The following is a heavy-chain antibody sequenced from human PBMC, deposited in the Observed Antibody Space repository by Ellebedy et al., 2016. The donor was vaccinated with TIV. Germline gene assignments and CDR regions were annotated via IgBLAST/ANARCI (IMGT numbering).Heavy chain of an antibody. Sequence: GESLKISCAASGLSVSSNYMNWVRQSPGKGLEWVSVINRGGSTFYAASVKGRFTIARDNSKNTLYLQMNTLRAEDTAIYYCAKCRLDDSSAEFDYWGQGTLVSVSS. J-gene: IGHJ4*02. V-gene: IGHV3-66*01. CDR3: AKCRLDDSSAEFDY. CDR2: INRGGST. CDR1: GLSVSSNY. D-gene: IGHD3-22*01.